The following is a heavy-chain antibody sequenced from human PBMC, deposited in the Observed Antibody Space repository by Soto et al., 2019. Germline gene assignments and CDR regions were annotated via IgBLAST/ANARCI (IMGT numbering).Heavy chain of an antibody. J-gene: IGHJ4*02. V-gene: IGHV4-39*01. D-gene: IGHD6-19*01. CDR3: VRRDAVAGPQFDF. CDR2: IYFTGST. Sequence: QLQESGPGLVKPSETLSPTCSVSGGSLSSGSFFCGWIRQPPGKGLELIGHIYFTGSTSYSPSLKTRGTMFVDTSKNKFSLRLTSMTAADTAVHYCVRRDAVAGPQFDFWGQGTLVNVSS. CDR1: GGSLSSGSFF.